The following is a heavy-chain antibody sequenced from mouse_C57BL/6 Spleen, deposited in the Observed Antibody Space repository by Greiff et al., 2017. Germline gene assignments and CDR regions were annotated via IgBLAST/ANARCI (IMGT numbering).Heavy chain of an antibody. CDR1: GYTFTSYW. J-gene: IGHJ4*01. V-gene: IGHV1-7*01. CDR2: INPSSGYT. D-gene: IGHD2-4*01. CDR3: ARLDYDGGSAMDY. Sequence: VQLQESGAELAKPGASVKMSCKASGYTFTSYWMHWVKQRPGQGLEWIGDINPSSGYTKYNQKFKDKATLTVDKSSSTAYMQLSSLTYEDSAVYYCARLDYDGGSAMDYWGQGTSVTVSS.